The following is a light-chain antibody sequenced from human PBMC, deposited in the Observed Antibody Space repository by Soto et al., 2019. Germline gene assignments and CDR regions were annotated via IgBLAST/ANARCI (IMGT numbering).Light chain of an antibody. J-gene: IGLJ3*02. CDR1: SSDIGADYD. Sequence: QSVLTQPPSVSGAPGQRVTISCTGSSSDIGADYDVHWYQHLPGTAPKLLIYGNTYRPSGVSDRFSGSRSGNSASLTISRLQAEDEGDYFCQSYDSDLSVPFGGGTKLTVL. V-gene: IGLV1-40*01. CDR3: QSYDSDLSVP. CDR2: GNT.